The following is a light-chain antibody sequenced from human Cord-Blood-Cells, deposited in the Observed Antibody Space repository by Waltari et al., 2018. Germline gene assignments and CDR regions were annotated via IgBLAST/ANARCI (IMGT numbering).Light chain of an antibody. CDR1: QSISSW. J-gene: IGKJ2*01. V-gene: IGKV1-5*01. Sequence: DIQITQSPSTLSASVADRVTITCRASQSISSWLAWYQQKPGKAPKLLIYDASSLESGVPSRFSGSGSGTEFTLTISSLQPDDFATYYCQQYNSYSPYTFGQGTKLEIK. CDR2: DAS. CDR3: QQYNSYSPYT.